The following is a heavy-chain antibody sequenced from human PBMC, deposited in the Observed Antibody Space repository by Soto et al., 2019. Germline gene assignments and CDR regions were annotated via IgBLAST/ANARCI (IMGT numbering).Heavy chain of an antibody. CDR3: VINQY. J-gene: IGHJ1*01. CDR2: INRDGSAQ. V-gene: IGHV3-7*01. D-gene: IGHD3-10*01. Sequence: GGSLRLSCAASGLTFNNYWMSWVRQAPGKGLEWVANINRDGSAQSYVDSVKGRFTISRDNAKNSLYLQMNSLRVEDTAIYNCVINQYWGRDTVVTVSS. CDR1: GLTFNNYW.